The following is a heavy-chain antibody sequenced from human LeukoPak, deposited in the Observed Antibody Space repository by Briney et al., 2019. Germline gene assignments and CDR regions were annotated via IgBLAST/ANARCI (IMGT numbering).Heavy chain of an antibody. CDR2: VNPSGGGT. Sequence: ASVKVSCKASGYTFTNYHMHWVRQAPGQGIEWMGIVNPSGGGTRNAQKFQGRVTMTRDTSTSTVYMELSSLRSDDTAVYYCARDDGSYGVDYWGQGTLVTVSS. J-gene: IGHJ4*02. CDR3: ARDDGSYGVDY. D-gene: IGHD1-26*01. V-gene: IGHV1-46*01. CDR1: GYTFTNYH.